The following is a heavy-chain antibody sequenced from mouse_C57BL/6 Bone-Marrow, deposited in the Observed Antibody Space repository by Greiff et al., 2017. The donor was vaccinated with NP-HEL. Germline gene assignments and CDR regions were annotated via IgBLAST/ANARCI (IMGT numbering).Heavy chain of an antibody. J-gene: IGHJ1*03. CDR3: ARGSSGYVRYFDV. CDR1: GYTFTSYW. V-gene: IGHV1-7*01. CDR2: INPSSGYT. D-gene: IGHD3-2*02. Sequence: VQLQQSGAELAKPGASVKLSCKASGYTFTSYWMHWVKQRPGQGLEWIGYINPSSGYTKYNQKFKDKATLTADKSSSTAYMQLSSLTYEDSAVYYCARGSSGYVRYFDVWGTGTTVTVSS.